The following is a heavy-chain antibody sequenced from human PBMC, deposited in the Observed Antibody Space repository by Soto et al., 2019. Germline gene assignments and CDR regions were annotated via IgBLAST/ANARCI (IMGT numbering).Heavy chain of an antibody. J-gene: IGHJ4*02. D-gene: IGHD1-1*01. CDR1: GDSISSSNW. V-gene: IGHV4-4*02. Sequence: QVQLQESGPGLVKPSGTLSLTCAVSGDSISSSNWWSWVRQAPGKGLEWIGEIYHSGATTYTPSLKSRATISVDPSNNHFSLKLSSVTAADTAVYFCARDLGTGTDYWGQGTLVTVAS. CDR3: ARDLGTGTDY. CDR2: IYHSGAT.